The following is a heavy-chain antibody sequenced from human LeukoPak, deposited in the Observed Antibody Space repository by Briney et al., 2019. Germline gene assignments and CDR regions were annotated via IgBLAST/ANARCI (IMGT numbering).Heavy chain of an antibody. CDR3: ATHPGGLQSGFDN. J-gene: IGHJ4*02. CDR2: IHPGDSDT. Sequence: PGESLNISCKGSGYSFTSYWIGWVRQMPGKGLEYMGIIHPGDSDTRYSPSFQGQVTISVDRSSSTAYIQWSRLKASDTAMYYCATHPGGLQSGFDNWGQGTLVTVSS. V-gene: IGHV5-51*01. D-gene: IGHD5-24*01. CDR1: GYSFTSYW.